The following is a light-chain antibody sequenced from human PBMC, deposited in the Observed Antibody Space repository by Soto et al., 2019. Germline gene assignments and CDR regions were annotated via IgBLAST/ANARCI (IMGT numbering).Light chain of an antibody. Sequence: DIQMTQSPSSLSASVGDRVTITCRASQGITCYLAWYQQKPGKVPKLLIYAASTLQSGVPSRFSGGGSGADFTLTISSLHPEDVANYYSQNYNGTPLTVGGGTKVEIK. CDR1: QGITCY. J-gene: IGKJ4*01. CDR3: QNYNGTPLT. CDR2: AAS. V-gene: IGKV1-27*01.